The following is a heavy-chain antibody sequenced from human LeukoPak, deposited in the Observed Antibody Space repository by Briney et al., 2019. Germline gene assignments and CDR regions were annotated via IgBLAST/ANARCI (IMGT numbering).Heavy chain of an antibody. CDR2: INHSGST. CDR3: ARGQYRRDY. V-gene: IGHV4-34*01. J-gene: IGHJ4*02. CDR1: GGSISSYY. D-gene: IGHD2-2*01. Sequence: ASETLSLTCTVSGGSISSYYWSWIRQPPGKGLEWIGEINHSGSTNYNPSLKSRATVSVDTSKNQFSLYLNSVTAADTAVYYCARGQYRRDYWGQGTLVTVSS.